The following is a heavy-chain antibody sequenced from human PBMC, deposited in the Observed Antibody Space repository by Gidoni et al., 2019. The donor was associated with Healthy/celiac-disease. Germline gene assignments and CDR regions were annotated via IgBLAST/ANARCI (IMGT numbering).Heavy chain of an antibody. CDR1: GFTFSSYG. V-gene: IGHV3-30*18. J-gene: IGHJ6*02. CDR3: ANGATVTYSYYYYYGMDV. CDR2: ITYDGSNK. D-gene: IGHD4-17*01. Sequence: SCAASGFTFSSYGMHWVRQAPGKGLEWVAVITYDGSNKYYADSVKGRFTIPRDNSKNTLYLQMNSLRAEDTAVYYCANGATVTYSYYYYYGMDVWGQGTTVTVSS.